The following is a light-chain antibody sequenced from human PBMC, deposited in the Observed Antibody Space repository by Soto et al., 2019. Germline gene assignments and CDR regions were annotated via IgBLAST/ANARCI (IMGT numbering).Light chain of an antibody. V-gene: IGKV1-39*01. Sequence: DIQMTQSPSSLSASVGDRVTITCRASQSISNYLNWYQQKLGKAPKLLISAASTLQSGVPSRFSGSGSGTDFTLTISSLQPEDLATYYCQQSYRTPLLTFGGGTKVDIK. J-gene: IGKJ4*01. CDR1: QSISNY. CDR2: AAS. CDR3: QQSYRTPLLT.